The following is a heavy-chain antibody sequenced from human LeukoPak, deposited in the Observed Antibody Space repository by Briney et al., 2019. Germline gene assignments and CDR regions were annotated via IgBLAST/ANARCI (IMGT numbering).Heavy chain of an antibody. D-gene: IGHD2-2*01. V-gene: IGHV5-51*01. Sequence: GESLKISCKGSGSSFTSYWIGWVRQMPGKGLEWMGIIYPGDSDTRYSPSFQGQVTISADKSISTAYLQWSSLKASDTAMYYCARHDYCSSTSCYYYYGMDVWGQGTTVTVSS. CDR2: IYPGDSDT. CDR1: GSSFTSYW. J-gene: IGHJ6*02. CDR3: ARHDYCSSTSCYYYYGMDV.